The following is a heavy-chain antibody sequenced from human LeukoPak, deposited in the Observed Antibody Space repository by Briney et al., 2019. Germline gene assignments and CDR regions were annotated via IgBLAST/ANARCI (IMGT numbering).Heavy chain of an antibody. CDR1: GYSISSGYY. J-gene: IGHJ5*02. V-gene: IGHV4-38-2*02. Sequence: SETLSLTCTVSGYSISSGYYWGWIRQPPGKGLEWIGSIYHSGSTYYNPSLKSRVTISVDTSKNQFSLKLSSVTAADTAVYYCARVQQQLSRFDPWGQGTLVTVSS. D-gene: IGHD6-13*01. CDR3: ARVQQQLSRFDP. CDR2: IYHSGST.